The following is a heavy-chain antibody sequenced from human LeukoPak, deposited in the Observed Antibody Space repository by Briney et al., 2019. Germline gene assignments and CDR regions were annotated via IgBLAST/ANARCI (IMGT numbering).Heavy chain of an antibody. V-gene: IGHV3-7*01. Sequence: PGGSLRLSCAASGFAFSTYWMDWVRQAPGKGVEGVGNINQDGSVKHYVDSVRGRFTISRDNARNSVYLQMSALRVEDTAVYYCTRDFVFWGQGSLVTASS. J-gene: IGHJ4*02. CDR2: INQDGSVK. CDR3: TRDFVF. CDR1: GFAFSTYW. D-gene: IGHD3-3*01.